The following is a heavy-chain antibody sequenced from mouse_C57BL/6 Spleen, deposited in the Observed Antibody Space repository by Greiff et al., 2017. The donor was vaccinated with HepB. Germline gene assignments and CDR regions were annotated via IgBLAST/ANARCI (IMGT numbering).Heavy chain of an antibody. V-gene: IGHV3-6*01. CDR3: ARDYYGYDKAFAY. CDR2: ISYDGSN. J-gene: IGHJ3*01. Sequence: EVKLMESGPGLVKPSQSLSLTCSVTGYSITSGYYWNWIRQFPGNKLEWMGYISYDGSNNYNPSLKNRISITRDTSKNQFFLKLNSVTTEDTATYYCARDYYGYDKAFAYWGQGTLVTVSA. CDR1: GYSITSGYY. D-gene: IGHD2-2*01.